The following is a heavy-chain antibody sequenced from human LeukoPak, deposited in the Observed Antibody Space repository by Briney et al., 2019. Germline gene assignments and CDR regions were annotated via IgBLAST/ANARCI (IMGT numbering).Heavy chain of an antibody. Sequence: GESLKISCVGSGYRFSTYWIAWARQMPGKGLEWMGIIHSGDSNTVYSPSFQGQVTISVDKSISTAYLQWSSLKASDTAMYYCARHATGNDAFDIWGQGTMVTVSS. V-gene: IGHV5-51*01. CDR2: IHSGDSNT. CDR1: GYRFSTYW. J-gene: IGHJ3*02. CDR3: ARHATGNDAFDI. D-gene: IGHD1-14*01.